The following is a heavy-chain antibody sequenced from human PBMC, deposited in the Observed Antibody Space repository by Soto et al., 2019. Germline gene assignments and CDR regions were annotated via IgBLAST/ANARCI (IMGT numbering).Heavy chain of an antibody. J-gene: IGHJ6*02. Sequence: PSETLSLTCNVSCGSISRYYWRCIRHPPGKGLEGIGYIYSRGSTNYNPSLKSRVTISVDTSKNQFSLKLSSVTAADTAVYYCAKQRYDFLSGPPTYYYEYGMDVWGQGTTVTVSS. V-gene: IGHV4-59*01. CDR3: AKQRYDFLSGPPTYYYEYGMDV. D-gene: IGHD3-3*01. CDR2: IYSRGST. CDR1: CGSISRYY.